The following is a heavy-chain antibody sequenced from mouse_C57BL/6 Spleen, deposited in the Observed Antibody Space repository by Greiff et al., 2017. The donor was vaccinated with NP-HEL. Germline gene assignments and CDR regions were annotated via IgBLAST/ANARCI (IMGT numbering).Heavy chain of an antibody. CDR1: GFTFSDYY. D-gene: IGHD2-2*01. Sequence: EVLLVESGGGLVQPGGSLKLSCAASGFTFSDYYMYWVRQTPEKRLEWVAYISNGGGSTYYPAPVKGRFTISRDTAKNTLYLQMSRLKSEDTDIDYGARLWLRRGYCDVWGTGTTVTVSS. J-gene: IGHJ1*03. CDR3: ARLWLRRGYCDV. CDR2: ISNGGGST. V-gene: IGHV5-12*01.